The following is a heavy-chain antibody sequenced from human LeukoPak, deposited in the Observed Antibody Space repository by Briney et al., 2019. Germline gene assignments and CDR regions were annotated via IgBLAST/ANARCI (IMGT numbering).Heavy chain of an antibody. V-gene: IGHV1-69*01. Sequence: SVKVSCKASGGTFSSYAISWVRQAPGQGLEWMGGIIPIFGTAKYAQKFQGRVTITADESTSTAYMELSSLRSEDTAVYYCARVPALGYSSSSFYFDYWGQGTLVTVSS. J-gene: IGHJ4*02. D-gene: IGHD6-6*01. CDR3: ARVPALGYSSSSFYFDY. CDR1: GGTFSSYA. CDR2: IIPIFGTA.